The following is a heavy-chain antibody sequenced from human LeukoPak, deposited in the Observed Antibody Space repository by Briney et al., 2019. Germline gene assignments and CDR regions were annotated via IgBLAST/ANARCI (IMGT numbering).Heavy chain of an antibody. J-gene: IGHJ6*02. V-gene: IGHV3-66*01. CDR1: GFNVSSNY. Sequence: GGSLRLSCAASGFNVSSNYMSWVRQAPGKGLEWVSVIYSGNNTYSADSVKGRFTISRDNSKNTLYLQMNSLRAEDTAVYYCARATRSIYYYSMDVWGQGTTVTVPS. CDR3: ARATRSIYYYSMDV. CDR2: IYSGNNT. D-gene: IGHD2/OR15-2a*01.